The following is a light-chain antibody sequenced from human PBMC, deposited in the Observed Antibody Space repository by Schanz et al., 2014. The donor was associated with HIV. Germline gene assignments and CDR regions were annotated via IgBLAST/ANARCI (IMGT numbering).Light chain of an antibody. Sequence: QSVLTQPPSVSAAPGQKVTISCSGSSSNIGNSYVSWYQQIPGTAPKLLIYENNKRPSGVPDRFSGSKSGTSASLAISGLQSEDEADYYCAGWDDSLNVWVFGGGTKLTVL. CDR3: AGWDDSLNVWV. J-gene: IGLJ3*02. CDR2: ENN. CDR1: SSNIGNSY. V-gene: IGLV1-51*01.